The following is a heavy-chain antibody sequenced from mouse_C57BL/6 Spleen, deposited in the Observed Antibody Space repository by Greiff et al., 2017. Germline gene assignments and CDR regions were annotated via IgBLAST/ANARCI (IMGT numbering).Heavy chain of an antibody. CDR3: TPGRYYYGSSHWDD. J-gene: IGHJ2*01. V-gene: IGHV14-1*01. Sequence: VQLQQSGAELVRPGASVKLSCTASGFNIKDYYMHWVKQRPEQGLEWIGRIDPEDGDTEYAPKFQGKATMTADTSSHTAYLQLSSLTSEDTAVYDCTPGRYYYGSSHWDDWGQGTTRTVSS. D-gene: IGHD1-1*01. CDR2: IDPEDGDT. CDR1: GFNIKDYY.